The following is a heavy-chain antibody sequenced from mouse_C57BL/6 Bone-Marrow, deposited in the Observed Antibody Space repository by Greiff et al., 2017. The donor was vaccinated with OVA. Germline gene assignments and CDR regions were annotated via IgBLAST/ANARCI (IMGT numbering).Heavy chain of an antibody. J-gene: IGHJ3*01. D-gene: IGHD3-2*02. V-gene: IGHV1-50*01. CDR2: IDPSDSYT. CDR3: AREGSSGPAWFAY. Sequence: QVQLQHPGAELVKPGASVKLSCKASGYTFTSYWMQWVKQRPGQGLEWIGEIDPSDSYTNYNQKFKGKATLTVDTSSSTAYMQLSSLTSEDSAVYYCAREGSSGPAWFAYWGQGTLVTVSA. CDR1: GYTFTSYW.